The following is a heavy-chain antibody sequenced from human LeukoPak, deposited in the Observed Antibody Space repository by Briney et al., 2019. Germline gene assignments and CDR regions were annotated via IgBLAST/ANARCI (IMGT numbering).Heavy chain of an antibody. V-gene: IGHV3-23*01. CDR3: ARELVSLGTGYFDL. CDR2: ITGSSTWT. D-gene: IGHD7-27*01. J-gene: IGHJ2*01. CDR1: GFTFRTYG. Sequence: TGGSLRLSCEASGFTFRTYGVAWVRQAPGKGLEWVSGITGSSTWTYYADSVKGRFTISRDNSNNTLHLQMNSLTAEDTAIYYCARELVSLGTGYFDLWGRGTLVTVSS.